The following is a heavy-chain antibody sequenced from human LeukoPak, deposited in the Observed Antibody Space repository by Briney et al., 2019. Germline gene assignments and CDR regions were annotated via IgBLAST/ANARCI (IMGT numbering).Heavy chain of an antibody. CDR3: ARDLTMVRGRWFDP. V-gene: IGHV4-39*07. J-gene: IGHJ5*02. D-gene: IGHD3-10*01. CDR1: GGSISSSSYY. CDR2: IYYSGST. Sequence: PSETLSLTCTVSGGSISSSSYYWGWIRQPPGKGLEWIGSIYYSGSTYYNPSLKSRVTISVDTSKNQFSLKLSSVTAADTAVYYCARDLTMVRGRWFDPWGQGTLVTVSS.